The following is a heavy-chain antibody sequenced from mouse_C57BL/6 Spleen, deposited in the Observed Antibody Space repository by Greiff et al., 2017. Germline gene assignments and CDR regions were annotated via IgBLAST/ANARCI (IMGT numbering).Heavy chain of an antibody. J-gene: IGHJ4*01. D-gene: IGHD2-1*01. CDR1: GFTFSDYG. CDR3: ARIYYGNYGCSMDY. CDR2: ISSGSSTI. Sequence: EVQLVESGGGLVKPGGSLKLSCAASGFTFSDYGMHWVRQAPEKGLEWVAYISSGSSTIYYADTVKGRFTISRDNAKNNLFLQMTSLRSGDTAMXYCARIYYGNYGCSMDYWGKGTSVTVSS. V-gene: IGHV5-17*01.